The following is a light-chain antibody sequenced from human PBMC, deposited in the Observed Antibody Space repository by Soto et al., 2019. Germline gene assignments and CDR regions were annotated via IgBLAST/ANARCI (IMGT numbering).Light chain of an antibody. CDR2: GAS. CDR1: QSVSSNF. Sequence: EIVMTQSPGTLSLSTGERATLSCRASQSVSSNFLAWYQQRPGQAPRLLMDGASSRAAGIADRFSGSGSGTDFTLTISRLEPEDFAVYYCHYYGRSAIFTFGPGTTVDIK. V-gene: IGKV3-20*01. J-gene: IGKJ3*01. CDR3: HYYGRSAIFT.